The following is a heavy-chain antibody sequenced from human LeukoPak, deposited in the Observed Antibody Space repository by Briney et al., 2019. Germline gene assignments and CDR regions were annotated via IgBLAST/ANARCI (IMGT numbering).Heavy chain of an antibody. CDR2: IRYDGSNK. V-gene: IGHV3-30*02. CDR3: GKIWFGELSTDY. J-gene: IGHJ4*02. D-gene: IGHD3-10*01. Sequence: GGSLRLSCAASGFTFSSYGMHWVRQAPGKGLEWVAFIRYDGSNKYYADSVKGRFTISRDNSKNTLYLQMNSLRAEDTAVYYCGKIWFGELSTDYWGQGTLVTVSS. CDR1: GFTFSSYG.